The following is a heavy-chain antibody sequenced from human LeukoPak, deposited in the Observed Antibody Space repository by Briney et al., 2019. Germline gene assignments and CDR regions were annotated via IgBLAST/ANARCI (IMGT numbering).Heavy chain of an antibody. D-gene: IGHD2/OR15-2a*01. Sequence: TSETLSLTCTVSGGSISSYYWSWIRQPPGKGLEWVGYIYYSGSTNYNPSLKSRVSISVDTSKNQFSLRLSSVTDADTAVYYCASLSRVDTNFDYWGQGTLVTVSS. V-gene: IGHV4-59*01. CDR2: IYYSGST. CDR1: GGSISSYY. CDR3: ASLSRVDTNFDY. J-gene: IGHJ4*02.